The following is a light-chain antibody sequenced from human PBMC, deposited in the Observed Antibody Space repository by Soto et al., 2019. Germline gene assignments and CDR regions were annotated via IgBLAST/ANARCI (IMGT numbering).Light chain of an antibody. V-gene: IGKV1-12*01. CDR3: QHAHIFPLT. J-gene: IGKJ4*01. CDR2: AAS. Sequence: DIQMTQSPSSLSASVGDRVTITCRASQDVNTWLAWYQQKPGRAPNLLIFAASSLQSGVPSRFSGNRSGTHFTLSISSLQPEDFATYYCQHAHIFPLTFGGGTKVEIK. CDR1: QDVNTW.